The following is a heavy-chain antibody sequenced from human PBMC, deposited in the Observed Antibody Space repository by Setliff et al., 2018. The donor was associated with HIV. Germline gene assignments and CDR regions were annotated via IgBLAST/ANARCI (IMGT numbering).Heavy chain of an antibody. J-gene: IGHJ4*02. Sequence: GGSLRLSCAASGFTFSAYAMYWVRQAPGKGLEWVALIWRDGNSQYYAVSVKGRFTISRDNSKNTLYLQMNSLRVEDTAVYYCAKEPKLGGIAAPFDYWGQGTLVTVSS. CDR1: GFTFSAYA. V-gene: IGHV3-33*03. CDR3: AKEPKLGGIAAPFDY. CDR2: IWRDGNSQ. D-gene: IGHD6-6*01.